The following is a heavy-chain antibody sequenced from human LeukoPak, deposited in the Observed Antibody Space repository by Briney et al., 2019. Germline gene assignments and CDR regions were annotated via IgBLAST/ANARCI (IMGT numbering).Heavy chain of an antibody. CDR2: ISAYNGNT. CDR3: ARQREMWGDFDY. Sequence: ASVKVSCKASGYTFTSYDISWVRQAPGQGLEWMGWISAYNGNTNYAQKLQGRVTMTTDTSTSTAYMELRSLRSDDTAVYYCARQREMWGDFDYWGQGTLVTVSS. J-gene: IGHJ4*02. D-gene: IGHD3-16*01. V-gene: IGHV1-18*01. CDR1: GYTFTSYD.